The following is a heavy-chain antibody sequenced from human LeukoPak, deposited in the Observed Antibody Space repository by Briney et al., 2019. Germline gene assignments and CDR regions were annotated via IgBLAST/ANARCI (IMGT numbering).Heavy chain of an antibody. D-gene: IGHD2-8*01. CDR1: GYSLTDYW. CDR2: IYPGDSDT. Sequence: GESLKISCKGSGYSLTDYWLAWVRQMPGKGLEWMGIIYPGDSDTRYSPSFQGQVTISADKSISTAYLQWSSLKASDTAMYYCARLIQNGYYGMDVWGQGATVTVSS. CDR3: ARLIQNGYYGMDV. J-gene: IGHJ6*02. V-gene: IGHV5-51*01.